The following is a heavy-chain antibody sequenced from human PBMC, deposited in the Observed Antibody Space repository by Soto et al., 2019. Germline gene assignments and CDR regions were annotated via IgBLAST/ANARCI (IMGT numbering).Heavy chain of an antibody. Sequence: SVKVSCKPSGFTFTSSSVQWVRQARGQRLECIGWIVVGSGNTNYAQKFQERVTVTRDMSTSTAYMELSSLRSEDTAVYYCAAETYYDFRSGYPNFDYWGQGTLVTVSS. CDR1: GFTFTSSS. CDR3: AAETYYDFRSGYPNFDY. J-gene: IGHJ4*02. D-gene: IGHD3-3*01. V-gene: IGHV1-58*01. CDR2: IVVGSGNT.